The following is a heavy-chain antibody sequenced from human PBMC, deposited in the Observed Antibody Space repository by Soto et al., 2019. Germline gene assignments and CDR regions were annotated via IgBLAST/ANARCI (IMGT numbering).Heavy chain of an antibody. CDR2: INAGNGNT. J-gene: IGHJ6*02. CDR1: GYTFTSYA. D-gene: IGHD2-2*01. V-gene: IGHV1-3*01. CDR3: ARSGYCSSTSCYGEGVYYYYGMAV. Sequence: ASVKVSCKASGYTFTSYAMHWVRQAPGQRLEWMGWINAGNGNTKYSQKFQGRVTITRDTSASTAYMELSSLRSEDTAVYYCARSGYCSSTSCYGEGVYYYYGMAVWGQGTTVTVSS.